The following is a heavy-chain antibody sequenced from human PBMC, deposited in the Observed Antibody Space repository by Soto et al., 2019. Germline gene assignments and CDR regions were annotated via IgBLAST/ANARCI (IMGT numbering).Heavy chain of an antibody. CDR1: GFTFRSYW. V-gene: IGHV3-74*01. CDR2: INSDASRT. CDR3: ASAQIAVGFYYYCYTDV. J-gene: IGHJ6*03. D-gene: IGHD3-10*01. Sequence: GGSLRLSCAASGFTFRSYWMHWVRQAPGAGLVWVSRINSDASRTNYADSVKGRFTISRDNAKNTLYLQMDSLRAEDTAVYYCASAQIAVGFYYYCYTDVWGKGTTVTVAS.